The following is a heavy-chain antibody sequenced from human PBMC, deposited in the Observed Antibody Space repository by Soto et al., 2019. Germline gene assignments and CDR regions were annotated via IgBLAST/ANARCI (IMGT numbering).Heavy chain of an antibody. J-gene: IGHJ3*02. V-gene: IGHV3-48*01. CDR2: ISSSSSTI. CDR3: ARGGPDAFDI. Sequence: GGSLRLSCAASGFTFSSYGMHWVRQAPGKGLEWVSYISSSSSTIYYADSVKGRFTISRDNAKNSLYLQMNSLRAEDTAVYYCARGGPDAFDIWGQGTMVTVSS. CDR1: GFTFSSYG.